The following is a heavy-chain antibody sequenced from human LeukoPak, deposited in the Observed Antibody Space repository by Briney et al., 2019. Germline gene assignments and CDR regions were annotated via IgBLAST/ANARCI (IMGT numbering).Heavy chain of an antibody. Sequence: SETLSLTCTVSGGSISSGGYYWSWIRQHPGKGLEWIGYIYYSGSTYYNPSLKSRVTISVDTSKNQFSLKLSSVTAADTAVYYCARDPGIAARGEGYFDYWGQGTLVTVSS. J-gene: IGHJ4*02. D-gene: IGHD6-6*01. CDR3: ARDPGIAARGEGYFDY. V-gene: IGHV4-31*03. CDR1: GGSISSGGYY. CDR2: IYYSGST.